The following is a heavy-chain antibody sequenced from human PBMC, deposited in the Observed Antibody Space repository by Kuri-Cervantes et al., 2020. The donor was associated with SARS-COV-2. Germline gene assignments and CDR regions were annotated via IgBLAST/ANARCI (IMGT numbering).Heavy chain of an antibody. J-gene: IGHJ6*02. V-gene: IGHV1-69*06. D-gene: IGHD3-3*01. CDR3: ARDLYYDFWSGKRNQYYYGMDV. CDR2: IIPIFGTA. Sequence: SVKVSCKASGGTFSSYAISWVRQAPGQGLEWMGGIIPIFGTANYAQKFQGRVTITADKSTSTAYMELSSLGSEDTAVYYCARDLYYDFWSGKRNQYYYGMDVWGQGTTVTVSS. CDR1: GGTFSSYA.